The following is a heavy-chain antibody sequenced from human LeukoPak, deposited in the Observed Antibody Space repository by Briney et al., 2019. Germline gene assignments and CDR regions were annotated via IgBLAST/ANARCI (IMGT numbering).Heavy chain of an antibody. CDR1: GFTFTNYW. Sequence: GPLRLSCAASGFTFTNYWIHWVRQPPGKGLVWVSRINSDGSVTGYADSVRGRFTISRDNAKNTLYLQMSSLRAEDTAVYYCARAGFGFDYWGQGTLVTV. CDR3: ARAGFGFDY. D-gene: IGHD3-10*01. J-gene: IGHJ4*02. V-gene: IGHV3-74*01. CDR2: INSDGSVT.